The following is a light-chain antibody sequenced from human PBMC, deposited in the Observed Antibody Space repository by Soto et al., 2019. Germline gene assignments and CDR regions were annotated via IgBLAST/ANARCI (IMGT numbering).Light chain of an antibody. V-gene: IGKV3-11*01. CDR3: LHRSNWPT. CDR2: DTS. J-gene: IGKJ1*01. CDR1: HSLDSY. Sequence: ETVLTQSPATLSLSPGERATLSCRASHSLDSYLAWYQKKPGQAPRLLIYDTSNRASGIPARFSGSGSGTDFTLTISRLEPEDSAVYYCLHRSNWPTFGQGTKVELK.